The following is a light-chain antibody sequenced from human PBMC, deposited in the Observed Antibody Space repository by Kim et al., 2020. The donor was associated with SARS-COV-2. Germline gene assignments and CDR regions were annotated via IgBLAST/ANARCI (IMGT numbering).Light chain of an antibody. CDR2: QDK. CDR1: LGDKY. CDR3: QAWDTTVV. Sequence: LGDKYVCWYQQRPGQSPVLVIYQDKNRPSGIPERFSGSNSGNTATLTISGTQAMDEADYYCQAWDTTVVFGGGTKLTVL. V-gene: IGLV3-1*01. J-gene: IGLJ2*01.